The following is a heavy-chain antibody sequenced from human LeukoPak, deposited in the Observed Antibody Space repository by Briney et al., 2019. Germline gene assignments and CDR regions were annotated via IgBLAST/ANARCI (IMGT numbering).Heavy chain of an antibody. CDR3: AKDSSGWNDFDY. CDR1: GFTFSSYW. Sequence: GGSLRLSCAASGFTFSSYWMSWVRQAPGKGLEWVSAISGSGGSTYYADSVKGRFTISRDNSKNTLYLQMNSLRAEDTAVYYCAKDSSGWNDFDYWGQGTLVTVSS. V-gene: IGHV3-23*01. D-gene: IGHD6-19*01. CDR2: ISGSGGST. J-gene: IGHJ4*02.